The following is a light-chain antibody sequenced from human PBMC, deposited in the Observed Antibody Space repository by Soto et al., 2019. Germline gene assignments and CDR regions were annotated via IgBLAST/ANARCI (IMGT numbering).Light chain of an antibody. V-gene: IGKV1-5*01. Sequence: DIQMTQSPSTLSASVGDRVTITCRASQSISSWLAWYQQKPGKAPKLLIYDASSLESGAPSRFSGRRSGTEFTLTIGSLQPDDFATYYCQQYNSYSPLTFGGGTKVDIK. CDR3: QQYNSYSPLT. CDR1: QSISSW. CDR2: DAS. J-gene: IGKJ4*01.